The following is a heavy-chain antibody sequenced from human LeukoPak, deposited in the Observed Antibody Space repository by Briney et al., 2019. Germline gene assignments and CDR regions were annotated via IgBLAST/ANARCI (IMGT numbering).Heavy chain of an antibody. Sequence: GGSLRLSCAASGFTFSNFGMHWVRQAPGKGLEWVAFLRYDGANKYYPGSVKGRFTISRDNSKNTLSLEMNSLRAEDTAVYYCAKVRADYSNYDALDIWGQGTMVTVSS. CDR2: LRYDGANK. J-gene: IGHJ3*02. CDR3: AKVRADYSNYDALDI. D-gene: IGHD4-11*01. V-gene: IGHV3-30*02. CDR1: GFTFSNFG.